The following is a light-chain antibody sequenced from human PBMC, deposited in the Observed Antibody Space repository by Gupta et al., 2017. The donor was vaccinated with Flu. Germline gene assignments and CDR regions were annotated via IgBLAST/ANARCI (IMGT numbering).Light chain of an antibody. J-gene: IGLJ2*01. CDR2: EVN. CDR1: SSDVGAYDF. CDR3: NSFNSNSSLDVV. Sequence: QSTLTQPASVSWSPGHPITFSCTGTSSDVGAYDFVSWYQHRPGKAPRLLIYEVNRRPSGVSTRCSASKSGNTASLTICGLQADDEAEFYCNSFNSNSSLDVVFGGGTKLPVL. V-gene: IGLV2-14*01.